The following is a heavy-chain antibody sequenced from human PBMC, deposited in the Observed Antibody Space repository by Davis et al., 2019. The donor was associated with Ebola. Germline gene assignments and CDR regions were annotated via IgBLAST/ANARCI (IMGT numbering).Heavy chain of an antibody. CDR2: ISNSGSAT. D-gene: IGHD5-12*01. CDR3: VRDSGYYSHDY. Sequence: GESLKISCAASRFTFSDYYMSWIRHAPGKGLEWVSYISNSGSATHYSDSVKGRFTISRDNAKNALSLQMNSLRVEDTAVYYCVRDSGYYSHDYWGHGTLVTVSS. J-gene: IGHJ4*01. V-gene: IGHV3-11*04. CDR1: RFTFSDYY.